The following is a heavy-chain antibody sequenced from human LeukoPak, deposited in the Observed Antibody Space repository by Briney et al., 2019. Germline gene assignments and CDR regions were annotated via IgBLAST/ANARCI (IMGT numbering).Heavy chain of an antibody. J-gene: IGHJ4*02. CDR2: IHYSGIT. V-gene: IGHV4-59*08. Sequence: KSSETLSLTCTVSGGSISTYYWGWIRQPPGKGLEWIGYIHYSGITNYNPSLKSRVTISVDTSKNHFSLNLSSVTAADTAVYYCARAVAGNLSPDYWGQGTLVTVSS. CDR1: GGSISTYY. D-gene: IGHD6-19*01. CDR3: ARAVAGNLSPDY.